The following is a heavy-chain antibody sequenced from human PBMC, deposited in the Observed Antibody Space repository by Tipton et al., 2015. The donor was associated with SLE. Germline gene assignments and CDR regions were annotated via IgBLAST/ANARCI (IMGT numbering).Heavy chain of an antibody. CDR3: ATRIAAAGTDWYFDV. J-gene: IGHJ2*01. V-gene: IGHV3-66*01. D-gene: IGHD6-13*01. CDR2: IYTGGTT. CDR1: GFTVSGNQ. Sequence: GSLRLSCAASGFTVSGNQMSWVRQAPGKGLEWVSVIYTGGTTFYADSVEGRVTISGDIFKNSLYLHMNSLRAEDTAVYYCATRIAAAGTDWYFDVWGRGTLVAVSP.